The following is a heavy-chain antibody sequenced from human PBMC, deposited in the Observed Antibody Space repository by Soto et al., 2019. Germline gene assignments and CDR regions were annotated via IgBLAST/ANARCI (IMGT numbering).Heavy chain of an antibody. V-gene: IGHV1-69*01. J-gene: IGHJ6*02. CDR2: IIPVFGTT. CDR3: ASSSPYIVVRKPTGNQDYYGMDV. Sequence: QVQLVQSGAEVKKPGSSVKVFCKASGGTFSNYTISWVRQAPGQGLEWMGGIIPVFGTTDYEQKLQGRVTITGDGSTSTAYMKLSSLRSADTAVYYCASSSPYIVVRKPTGNQDYYGMDVWGQGTTVTVSS. D-gene: IGHD2-2*01. CDR1: GGTFSNYT.